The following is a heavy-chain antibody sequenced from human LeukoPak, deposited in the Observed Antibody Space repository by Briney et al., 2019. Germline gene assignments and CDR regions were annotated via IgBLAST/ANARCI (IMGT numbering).Heavy chain of an antibody. V-gene: IGHV4-4*02. D-gene: IGHD4-17*01. J-gene: IGHJ4*02. Sequence: SGTLSLTCAVSGGSISSSNWGSGVRQPPGKGLEWIGEIYHSGSTNYNPSLKSRVTISVDKSKNQFSLKLSSVTAADTAVYYCARAGEDYGDRGAFDYWGQGTLVTVSS. CDR2: IYHSGST. CDR1: GGSISSSNW. CDR3: ARAGEDYGDRGAFDY.